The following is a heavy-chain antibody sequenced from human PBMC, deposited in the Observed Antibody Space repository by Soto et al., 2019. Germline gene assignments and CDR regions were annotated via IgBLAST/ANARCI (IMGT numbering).Heavy chain of an antibody. CDR1: GGTFSSYA. D-gene: IGHD3-22*01. J-gene: IGHJ4*02. CDR2: IIPIYVTA. CDR3: ARGGSYYDTSGYYATNHFDY. V-gene: IGHV1-69*06. Sequence: QVQLVQSGAEVKKPGSSVKVSCKASGGTFSSYAISWVRQAPRQGLEWMGGIIPIYVTANYAQKFQGRVTITADKSTSTSYMELSSLRSEDTAVYYCARGGSYYDTSGYYATNHFDYWVQGTLVTVSS.